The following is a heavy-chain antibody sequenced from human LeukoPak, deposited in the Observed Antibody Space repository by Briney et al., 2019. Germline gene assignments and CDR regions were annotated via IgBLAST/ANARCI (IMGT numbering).Heavy chain of an antibody. Sequence: GESLKISCEGSGYSFTNHWIGWVRQMPGKGLEWMGIIYPGDSDTRYSPSFQGQVTISADKSSSTAYLQWSSLKASDTAMYYCARLPQWGGTYHFDYWGQGTLLTVSS. CDR3: ARLPQWGGTYHFDY. CDR2: IYPGDSDT. CDR1: GYSFTNHW. V-gene: IGHV5-51*01. D-gene: IGHD1-26*01. J-gene: IGHJ4*02.